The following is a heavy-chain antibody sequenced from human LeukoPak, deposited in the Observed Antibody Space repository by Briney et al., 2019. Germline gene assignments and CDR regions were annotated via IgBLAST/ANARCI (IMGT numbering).Heavy chain of an antibody. V-gene: IGHV4-34*01. D-gene: IGHD3-3*01. CDR1: GGSFSGYY. CDR2: INHSGST. CDR3: ARSGSGVGWFDP. Sequence: SETLSLTCAVYGGSFSGYYWSWIRQPPGKGLEWIGEINHSGSTNYNPSLKSRVTISVDTSKNQFSLKLSSVTAADTAVYYCARSGSGVGWFDPWGQGTLVTVSS. J-gene: IGHJ5*02.